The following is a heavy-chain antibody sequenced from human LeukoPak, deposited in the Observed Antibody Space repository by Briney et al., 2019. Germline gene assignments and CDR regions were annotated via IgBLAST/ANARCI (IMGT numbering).Heavy chain of an antibody. D-gene: IGHD3-16*01. J-gene: IGHJ4*02. CDR1: GFTFSSYA. Sequence: PGGSLNLSFPASGFTFSSYAMSWFPRAPGKGRGGFPAISGSGGSTYYADSVKGRFTISRDNSKNTLYLQMNSLRAEDTAVYYCAKDELGFSRDPQDYWGQGTLVTVSS. CDR2: ISGSGGST. V-gene: IGHV3-23*01. CDR3: AKDELGFSRDPQDY.